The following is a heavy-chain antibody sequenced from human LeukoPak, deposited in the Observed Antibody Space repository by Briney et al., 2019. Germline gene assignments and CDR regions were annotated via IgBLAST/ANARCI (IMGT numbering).Heavy chain of an antibody. D-gene: IGHD6-13*01. CDR2: INHSGST. CDR1: GGSFSGYY. J-gene: IGHJ4*02. CDR3: ARGSSWPFDY. V-gene: IGHV4-34*01. Sequence: KTSETLSLTCAVYGGSFSGYYWTLIRQPPGKGLEWIGEINHSGSTNYNPSLKSRVTISVDTSKNQFSLKLSSVTAADTAVYYCARGSSWPFDYWGQGTLVTVSS.